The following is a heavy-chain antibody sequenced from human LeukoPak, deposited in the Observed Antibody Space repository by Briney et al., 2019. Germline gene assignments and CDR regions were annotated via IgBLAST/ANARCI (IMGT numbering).Heavy chain of an antibody. V-gene: IGHV5-51*01. CDR1: GYRFTNYW. CDR3: ASPRYSSGWSLRN. Sequence: GESLNISGKGSGYRFTNYWSGWVGQMPGKGMKWMGIIYPGDSDTTYRPSFQGQVPISADKSSSTAYLQWSSLKASDTVMYYCASPRYSSGWSLRNWGQGTLVTVSS. CDR2: IYPGDSDT. J-gene: IGHJ4*02. D-gene: IGHD6-19*01.